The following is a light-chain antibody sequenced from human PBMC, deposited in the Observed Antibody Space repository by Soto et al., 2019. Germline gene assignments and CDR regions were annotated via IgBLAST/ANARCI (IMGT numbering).Light chain of an antibody. CDR3: QQSYSTPLT. CDR2: ASS. Sequence: DIQMTQSPNSLSASVGDTITITCRASQTIFSHLNWYQQKPGKAPHLVIYASSSLYGGVSSRFSGSGSATDFALTISSRQPEDLATYYCQQSYSTPLTFGGGTKVEIK. J-gene: IGKJ4*01. V-gene: IGKV1-39*01. CDR1: QTIFSH.